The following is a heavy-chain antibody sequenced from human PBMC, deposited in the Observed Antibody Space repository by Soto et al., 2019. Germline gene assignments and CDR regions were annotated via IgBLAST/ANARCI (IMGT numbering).Heavy chain of an antibody. CDR1: CGSFIGYY. Sequence: KTSETLSLTCAFYCGSFIGYYWSWIRQPPGKGLEWIGEINHSGSTNYNPSLKSRVTISVDTSKNQFPLKLSSVTAADTAVYYCARVKGGYWGQGTLVTVSS. V-gene: IGHV4-34*01. J-gene: IGHJ4*02. CDR2: INHSGST. D-gene: IGHD3-16*01. CDR3: ARVKGGY.